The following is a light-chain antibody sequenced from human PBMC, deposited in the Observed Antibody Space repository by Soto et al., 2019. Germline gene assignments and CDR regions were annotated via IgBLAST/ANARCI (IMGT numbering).Light chain of an antibody. V-gene: IGKV1-39*01. CDR3: QQTYISPWT. CDR2: AAS. J-gene: IGKJ1*01. CDR1: QRVDRY. Sequence: DIQMTQPPSSLSAFVGDRVTITCRASQRVDRYLNWYQQKPGRAPNLLIYAASSLQSGVPSRFSGSGSGADFTLTIGSLQPEDFATYFCQQTYISPWTFGQGTKVEIK.